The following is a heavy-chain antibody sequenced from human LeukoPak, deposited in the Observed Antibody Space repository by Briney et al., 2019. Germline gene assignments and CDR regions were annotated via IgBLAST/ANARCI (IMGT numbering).Heavy chain of an antibody. CDR1: GFTFSRYS. CDR2: ISSSSTDI. D-gene: IGHD3-22*01. J-gene: IGHJ3*02. V-gene: IGHV3-21*01. Sequence: GGSLRLSCAVSGFTFSRYSMNWVRQAPGKGLEWGSCISSSSTDINYADSVKGRFTISKDNAKNTLYLQKSRLRGEDTAVYYCARAYYYESPWCWEGVFDIWGQGTMVTVSS. CDR3: ARAYYYESPWCWEGVFDI.